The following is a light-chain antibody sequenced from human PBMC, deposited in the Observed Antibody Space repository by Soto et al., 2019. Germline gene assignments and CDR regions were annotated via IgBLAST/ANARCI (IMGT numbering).Light chain of an antibody. CDR2: VAS. Sequence: GDTVTITCRASQDMGSHLAWYQQKPGTVPNLLIYVASTLQSGVPSRCSGSGSVTEFTLTINSLQPEDFATYCCQQCGSYPLTFGGSTEVEIK. CDR1: QDMGSH. CDR3: QQCGSYPLT. V-gene: IGKV1-9*01. J-gene: IGKJ4*02.